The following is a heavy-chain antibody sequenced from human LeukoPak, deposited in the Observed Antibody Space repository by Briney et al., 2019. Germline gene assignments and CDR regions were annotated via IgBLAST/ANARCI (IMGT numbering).Heavy chain of an antibody. CDR3: ASSASERNPYYFDY. J-gene: IGHJ4*02. Sequence: SETLSLTCTVSGGSISSYYWSWIRQPPGKGLEWIGYIYYSGSTNHNPSLKSRVTISVDTSKNQFSLKLSSVTAADTAVYYCASSASERNPYYFDYWGQGTLVTVSS. D-gene: IGHD3-10*01. CDR2: IYYSGST. V-gene: IGHV4-59*01. CDR1: GGSISSYY.